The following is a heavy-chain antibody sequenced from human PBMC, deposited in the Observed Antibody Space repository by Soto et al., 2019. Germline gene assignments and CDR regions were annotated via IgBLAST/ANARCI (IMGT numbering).Heavy chain of an antibody. CDR2: IYYSGST. CDR3: ARGPPYDILTGYYAYYFDY. V-gene: IGHV4-30-4*01. Sequence: SETLSLTCTVSGGSISSGDYCWSWIRQPPGKGLEWIGYIYYSGSTYYNPSLKSRVTISVDTSKNQFSLKLSSVTAADTAVYYCARGPPYDILTGYYAYYFDYWGQGTLVTVSS. J-gene: IGHJ4*02. CDR1: GGSISSGDYC. D-gene: IGHD3-9*01.